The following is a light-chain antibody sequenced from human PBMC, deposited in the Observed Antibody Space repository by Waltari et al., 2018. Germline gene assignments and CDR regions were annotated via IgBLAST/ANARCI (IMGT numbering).Light chain of an antibody. CDR2: YAS. Sequence: EIVLTQSPDFQSVTPKETVTIACRASKSIGSSLTWYQEKPGQSPKLLIRYASQSFSGVPSGFSGSGSGTDFTLTINSLEAEDAATYYCQQSYTLPRTFGQGTKVEIK. CDR1: KSIGSS. V-gene: IGKV6-21*01. J-gene: IGKJ1*01. CDR3: QQSYTLPRT.